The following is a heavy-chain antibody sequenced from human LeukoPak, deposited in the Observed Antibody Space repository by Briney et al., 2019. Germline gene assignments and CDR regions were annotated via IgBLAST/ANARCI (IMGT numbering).Heavy chain of an antibody. D-gene: IGHD2-15*01. CDR1: GYSISSAYY. CDR2: IYYSGST. CDR3: WLLVYYMDV. Sequence: SETLSLTCSVSGYSISSAYYWGWIRQPPGKGLEWIGYIYYSGSTNYNPSLKSRVTISVDTSKNQFSLKLSSVTAADTAVYYCWLLVYYMDVWGKGTTVTISS. V-gene: IGHV4-38-2*02. J-gene: IGHJ6*03.